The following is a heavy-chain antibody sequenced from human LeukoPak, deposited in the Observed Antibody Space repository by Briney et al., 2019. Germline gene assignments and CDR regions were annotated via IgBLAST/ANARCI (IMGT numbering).Heavy chain of an antibody. CDR1: GYSISSGYY. CDR2: INHSGST. V-gene: IGHV4-38-2*02. D-gene: IGHD3-10*01. CDR3: ARRRDYYYGSASRLDY. Sequence: SETLSLTCTVSGYSISSGYYWGWLRQPPGKGLEWIGEINHSGSTNYNPSLKLRVTISVDTSKNQFSLKLSSVTAADTAVYYCARRRDYYYGSASRLDYCGQGTLVTVSS. J-gene: IGHJ4*02.